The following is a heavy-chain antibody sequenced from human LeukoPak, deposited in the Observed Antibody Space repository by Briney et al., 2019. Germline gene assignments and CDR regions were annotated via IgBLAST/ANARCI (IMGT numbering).Heavy chain of an antibody. CDR2: ISAYNGNT. CDR3: ARVLSIAARPAAYYGMDV. CDR1: GYTFTSYG. V-gene: IGHV1-18*01. Sequence: GASVKVSCKASGYTFTSYGISWVRQAPGQGLEWMGWISAYNGNTNYAQKLQGRVTMTTDTSTSTAYMELRSLRSDDTAVYYCARVLSIAARPAAYYGMDVWGQGTTDTVSS. D-gene: IGHD6-6*01. J-gene: IGHJ6*02.